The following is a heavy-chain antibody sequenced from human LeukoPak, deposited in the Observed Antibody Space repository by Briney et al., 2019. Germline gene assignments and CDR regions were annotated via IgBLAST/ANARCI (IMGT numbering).Heavy chain of an antibody. CDR1: GYTFTGYY. Sequence: ASVKVSCKASGYTFTGYYMHWVRQAPGQGLEWMGRINLNSGGTNYAQKFQCRVTMTRDTSISTAYMELSRLRSDDTAVYYCAREPYMITFGGVTPSRDYWGQGTLVTVSS. J-gene: IGHJ4*02. V-gene: IGHV1-2*06. CDR2: INLNSGGT. D-gene: IGHD3-16*01. CDR3: AREPYMITFGGVTPSRDY.